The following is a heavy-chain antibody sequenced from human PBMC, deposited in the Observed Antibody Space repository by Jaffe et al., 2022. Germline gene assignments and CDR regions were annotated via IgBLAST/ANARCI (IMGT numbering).Heavy chain of an antibody. J-gene: IGHJ5*02. CDR2: INPNSGGT. Sequence: QVQLVQSGAEVKKPGASVKVSCKASGYTFTGYYMHWVRQAPGQGLEWMGRINPNSGGTNYAQKFQGRVTMTRDTSISTAYMELSRLRSDDTAVYYCAGSLILTGYFNWFDPWGQGTLVTVSS. D-gene: IGHD3-9*01. CDR3: AGSLILTGYFNWFDP. CDR1: GYTFTGYY. V-gene: IGHV1-2*06.